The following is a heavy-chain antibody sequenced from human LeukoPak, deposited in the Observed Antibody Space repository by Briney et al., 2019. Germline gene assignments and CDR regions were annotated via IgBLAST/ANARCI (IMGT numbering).Heavy chain of an antibody. V-gene: IGHV3-23*01. Sequence: ETLSLTCTVSGGSISSSSYYWGWIRQPPGKGLEWVSAISGSGGSTYYADSVKGRFTISRDNSKNTLYLQMNSLRAEDTAVYYCAKEAVADYWGQGTLVTVSS. J-gene: IGHJ4*02. CDR3: AKEAVADY. CDR1: GGSISSSSYY. D-gene: IGHD6-19*01. CDR2: ISGSGGST.